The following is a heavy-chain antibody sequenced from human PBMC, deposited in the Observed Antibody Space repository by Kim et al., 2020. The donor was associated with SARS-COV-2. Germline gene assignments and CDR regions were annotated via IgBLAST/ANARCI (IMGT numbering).Heavy chain of an antibody. V-gene: IGHV3-21*01. Sequence: YYADSVTGRFTISRDNAKSSLYLQMNSLRAEDTAVYYCARVLQSGGKDYWGQGTLVTVSS. CDR3: ARVLQSGGKDY. J-gene: IGHJ4*02. D-gene: IGHD4-4*01.